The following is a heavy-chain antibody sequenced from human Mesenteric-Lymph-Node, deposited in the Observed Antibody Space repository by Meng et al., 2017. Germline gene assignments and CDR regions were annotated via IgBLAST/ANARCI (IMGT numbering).Heavy chain of an antibody. V-gene: IGHV1-69*08. Sequence: QVQLVQSGAEVKKPGSSVKVSFKASGGTFSSYTISWVRQAPGQGLEWMGRIIPILGIANYAQKFQGRVTITADKSTSTAYMELSSLRSEDTAVYYCARDGDDNWFNPWGQGTLVTVSS. CDR2: IIPILGIA. CDR1: GGTFSSYT. CDR3: ARDGDDNWFNP. J-gene: IGHJ5*02.